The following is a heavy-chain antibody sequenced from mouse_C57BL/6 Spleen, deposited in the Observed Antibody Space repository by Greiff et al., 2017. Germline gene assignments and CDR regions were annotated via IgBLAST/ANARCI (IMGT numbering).Heavy chain of an antibody. V-gene: IGHV1-55*01. CDR3: ARGDYGYDDDVGD. CDR2: IYPGSGST. CDR1: GYTFTSYW. D-gene: IGHD2-2*01. Sequence: QVQLQQSGAELVKPGASVKMSCKASGYTFTSYWITWVKQRPGQGLEWIGDIYPGSGSTNYNEKFKSKATLTVDTSSSTAYMQLSSLTSEDSAVYYCARGDYGYDDDVGDWGKGTTLTVAS. J-gene: IGHJ2*01.